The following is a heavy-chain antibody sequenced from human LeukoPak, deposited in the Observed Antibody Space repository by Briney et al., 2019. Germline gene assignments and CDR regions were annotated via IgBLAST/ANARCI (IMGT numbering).Heavy chain of an antibody. CDR1: GFTFSTYW. V-gene: IGHV4-59*01. CDR3: ARAGRWLQYTYYFDY. CDR2: IYYSGST. J-gene: IGHJ4*02. D-gene: IGHD5-24*01. Sequence: PGGSLRLSCAASGFTFSTYWMSWVRQAPGKGLEWIGYIYYSGSTNYNPSLKSRVTISVDTSKNQFSLKLSSVTAADTAVYYCARAGRWLQYTYYFDYWGQGTLVTVSS.